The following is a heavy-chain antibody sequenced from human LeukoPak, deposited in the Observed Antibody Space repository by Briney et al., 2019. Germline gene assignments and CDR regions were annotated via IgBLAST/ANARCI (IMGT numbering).Heavy chain of an antibody. V-gene: IGHV4-59*01. D-gene: IGHD3-22*01. J-gene: IGHJ5*02. Sequence: SETLSLTCTVSGGSISSYYWSWIRQPPGKGLEWIGYIYYSGSTNYNPSLKSRVTISVDTSKNQFSLKLSSVTAADTAVYYCARVMANYYDSSGYYNNWFDPWGQGTLVTVSS. CDR3: ARVMANYYDSSGYYNNWFDP. CDR1: GGSISSYY. CDR2: IYYSGST.